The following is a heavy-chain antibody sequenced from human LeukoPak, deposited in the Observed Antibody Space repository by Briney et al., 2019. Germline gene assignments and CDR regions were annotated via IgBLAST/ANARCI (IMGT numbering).Heavy chain of an antibody. Sequence: ASVTVSYKVSGYTLTELSMHWVRQAPGKGLEWMGGFDPEDGETIYAQKFQGRVTMTEDTSTDTAYMELSSLRSEDTAVYYCATQMYSSSWYRAFDIWGQGTMVTVSS. CDR1: GYTLTELS. D-gene: IGHD6-13*01. CDR3: ATQMYSSSWYRAFDI. J-gene: IGHJ3*02. V-gene: IGHV1-24*01. CDR2: FDPEDGET.